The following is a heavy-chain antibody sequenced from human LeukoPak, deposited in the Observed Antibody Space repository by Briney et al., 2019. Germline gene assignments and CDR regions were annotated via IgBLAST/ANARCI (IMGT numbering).Heavy chain of an antibody. V-gene: IGHV3-23*01. D-gene: IGHD1-1*01. CDR3: AKKLLLEPFDY. CDR2: ISSSGAGT. Sequence: GGSLRLSCAASGFTFSNYAMAWVRQAPGKGLEWVSAISSSGAGTYYAGPVKGRFTISRDNSKNMLYLQMNSLRAEDTAVYYCAKKLLLEPFDYWGQGALVTVSS. J-gene: IGHJ4*02. CDR1: GFTFSNYA.